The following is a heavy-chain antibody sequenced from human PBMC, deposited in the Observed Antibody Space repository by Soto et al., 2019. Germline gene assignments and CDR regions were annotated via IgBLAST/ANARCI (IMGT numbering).Heavy chain of an antibody. CDR3: ARDDYDSSGYYYGAFDI. D-gene: IGHD3-22*01. J-gene: IGHJ3*02. CDR2: IYYSGST. V-gene: IGHV4-31*03. CDR1: GGSISSGGFY. Sequence: SETLSLTCTVSGGSISSGGFYWSWIRQPPGKGLEWIGYIYYSGSTYYNPSLKSRVTISVDTSKNQFSLKLSSVTAADTAVYYCARDDYDSSGYYYGAFDIWGQGTMVTVSS.